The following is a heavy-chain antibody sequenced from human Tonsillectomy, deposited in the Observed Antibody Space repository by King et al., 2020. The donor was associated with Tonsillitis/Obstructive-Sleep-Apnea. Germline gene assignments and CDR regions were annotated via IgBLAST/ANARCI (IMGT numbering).Heavy chain of an antibody. J-gene: IGHJ6*03. V-gene: IGHV4-4*02. D-gene: IGHD2-15*01. CDR2: IYHSGST. CDR3: AGGGGSENDQEYYYYYYMDV. CDR1: GGSISTNNW. Sequence: VQLQESGPGLVKPSGTLSLTCAVSGGSISTNNWWSWVRQSPEKGLEWIGEIYHSGSTNYNPSLNSRVTMSLDKSKNQFYLNLTYVTAADTAVYYCAGGGGSENDQEYYYYYYMDVWGKGTAVTVSS.